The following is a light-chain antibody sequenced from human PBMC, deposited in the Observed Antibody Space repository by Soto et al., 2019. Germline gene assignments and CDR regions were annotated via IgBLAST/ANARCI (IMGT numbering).Light chain of an antibody. CDR1: GGHSTYA. Sequence: QPVVTQSPSASASLGASVKLTCTLSGGHSTYAIAWHQQQPERGPRYLMKVNSDGSHTKGDGIPDRFSGSSSGAERYLTISSLQSEDEADYYCQTWTTGIQVFGGGTKLTVL. CDR3: QTWTTGIQV. CDR2: VNSDGSH. V-gene: IGLV4-69*01. J-gene: IGLJ2*01.